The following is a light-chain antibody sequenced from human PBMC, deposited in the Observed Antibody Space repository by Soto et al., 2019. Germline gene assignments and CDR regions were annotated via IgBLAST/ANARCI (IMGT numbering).Light chain of an antibody. CDR1: QGISNY. CDR3: QKYNSSPIT. CDR2: AAS. Sequence: DIQMTQSPSSLSASVGDRVTITCRASQGISNYLAWYQQKPGKVPKLLIYAASTLQSGVPSRFSGSGSGTDFTLIISSLQPDYVATYYRQKYNSSPITFVQGTRLEIK. J-gene: IGKJ5*01. V-gene: IGKV1-27*01.